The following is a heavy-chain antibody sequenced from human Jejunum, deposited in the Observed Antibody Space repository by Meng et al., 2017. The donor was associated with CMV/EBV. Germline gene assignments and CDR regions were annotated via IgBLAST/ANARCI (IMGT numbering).Heavy chain of an antibody. CDR2: IFYSGST. J-gene: IGHJ4*02. D-gene: IGHD3-10*01. Sequence: SSYYWGWISQSPDRGLEWIGTIFYSGSTYYNPSLRSRVTISKDTSASHFSLRLNSVTAADTAVYYCARGTTYYFGSESYYNFDYWGQGAPVTVSS. V-gene: IGHV4-39*07. CDR1: SSYY. CDR3: ARGTTYYFGSESYYNFDY.